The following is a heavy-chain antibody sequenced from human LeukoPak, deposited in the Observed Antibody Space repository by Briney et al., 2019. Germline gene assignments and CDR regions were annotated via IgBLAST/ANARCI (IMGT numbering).Heavy chain of an antibody. CDR3: ARDQALYGNEAFNI. V-gene: IGHV3-30-3*01. CDR2: ISYDEIKK. J-gene: IGHJ3*02. Sequence: GGSLRLSCAASGFTFSSYAMHWVRQAPGKGLEWVAVISYDEIKKYYADSVKGRFTISRDNSKNTLYMQMNSLRAEDTAVYYCARDQALYGNEAFNIWGQGTLATVSS. CDR1: GFTFSSYA. D-gene: IGHD3-16*01.